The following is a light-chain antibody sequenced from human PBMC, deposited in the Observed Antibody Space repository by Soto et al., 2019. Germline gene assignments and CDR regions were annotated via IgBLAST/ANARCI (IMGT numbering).Light chain of an antibody. CDR2: KAS. CDR3: QQYKSYSSWT. CDR1: QSISSW. V-gene: IGKV1-5*03. Sequence: IHMTQSPSTLSASVGDRVTITCRASQSISSWLAWYQQKPGKAPKLLIYKASTLKSGAPSRFSGSGSGTEFTLTISSLQPDDFATYYCQQYKSYSSWTFGQGSKVDIK. J-gene: IGKJ1*01.